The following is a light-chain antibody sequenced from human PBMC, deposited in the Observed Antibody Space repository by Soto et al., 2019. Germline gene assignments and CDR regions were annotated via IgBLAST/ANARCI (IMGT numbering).Light chain of an antibody. Sequence: EVVLTQSPATLSVSPGAGATLSCRASQSVGSNLAWYQQKPGQTPRVLIYGASTRAIGIPARFSGSGFGTEFTLTISSLQSEDFATYYCQHYNSYSEAFGQGTKVELK. J-gene: IGKJ1*01. V-gene: IGKV3-15*01. CDR2: GAS. CDR1: QSVGSN. CDR3: QHYNSYSEA.